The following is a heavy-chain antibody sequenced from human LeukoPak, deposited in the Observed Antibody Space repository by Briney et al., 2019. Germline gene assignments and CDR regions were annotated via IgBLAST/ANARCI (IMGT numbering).Heavy chain of an antibody. D-gene: IGHD6-19*01. CDR2: INSDGSST. J-gene: IGHJ4*02. Sequence: GGSLRLSCAASGFTFSSYWMHWVRQAPGKGLVWVSRINSDGSSTSYADSVKGRFTISRDNAKDTLYLQMNSLRAEDTAVYYCAREGAMAGNFDYWGQGTLVTVSS. CDR1: GFTFSSYW. V-gene: IGHV3-74*01. CDR3: AREGAMAGNFDY.